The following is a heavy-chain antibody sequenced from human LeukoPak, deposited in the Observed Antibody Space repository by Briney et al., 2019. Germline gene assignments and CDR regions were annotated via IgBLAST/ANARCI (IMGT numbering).Heavy chain of an antibody. CDR3: ARDFNTPSLDY. V-gene: IGHV1-2*02. Sequence: ASVTVSCKASGYTFTGYYMHWVRQAPGQGLEWMGWINPNSGGTNYAQKFQGRVTMTRDTSISTAYMELSSLRSDDTAVYHCARDFNTPSLDYWGQGTLVTVSS. D-gene: IGHD2/OR15-2a*01. CDR1: GYTFTGYY. CDR2: INPNSGGT. J-gene: IGHJ4*02.